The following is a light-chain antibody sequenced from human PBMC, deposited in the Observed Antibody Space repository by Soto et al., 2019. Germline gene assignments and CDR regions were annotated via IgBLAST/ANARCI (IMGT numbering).Light chain of an antibody. Sequence: QSALTQPASVSGSPGQSITISCTGTNSDVGSYNYVSWYQQHPGKVPKLMIYDVTNRPSGVSNRFSGSKSGNTASLTISGLQAEDEADYYCSSYTSTSTQVFGGGTKLTVL. J-gene: IGLJ2*01. CDR2: DVT. CDR1: NSDVGSYNY. CDR3: SSYTSTSTQV. V-gene: IGLV2-14*03.